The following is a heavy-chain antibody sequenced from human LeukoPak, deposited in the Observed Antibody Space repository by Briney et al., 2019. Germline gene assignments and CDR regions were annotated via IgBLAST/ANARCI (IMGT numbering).Heavy chain of an antibody. D-gene: IGHD3-9*01. J-gene: IGHJ5*02. CDR2: INPSGGST. CDR1: GYTFTSYY. CDR3: AREPAHYDILTGYNWFDP. V-gene: IGHV1-46*01. Sequence: ASVKVSCKASGYTFTSYYVHWVRQAPGQGLEWMGIINPSGGSTSYARKFQGRVTMTRDMSTSTVYMELSSLRSEDTAVYYCAREPAHYDILTGYNWFDPWGQGTLVTVSS.